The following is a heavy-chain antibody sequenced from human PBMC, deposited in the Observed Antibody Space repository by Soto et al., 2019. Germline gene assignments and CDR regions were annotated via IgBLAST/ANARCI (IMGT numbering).Heavy chain of an antibody. CDR2: IWYDGSNK. V-gene: IGHV3-33*01. J-gene: IGHJ6*02. CDR1: GFTFSSYG. CDR3: AGGYYDSSGYYGPGIDFLYYYGMDV. Sequence: GGSLSLSCAASGFTFSSYGMHWVRQAPGKGLEWVAVIWYDGSNKYYADSVKGRFTISRDNSKNTLYLQMNSLRAEDTAVYYCAGGYYDSSGYYGPGIDFLYYYGMDVWGQGTTVTVSS. D-gene: IGHD3-22*01.